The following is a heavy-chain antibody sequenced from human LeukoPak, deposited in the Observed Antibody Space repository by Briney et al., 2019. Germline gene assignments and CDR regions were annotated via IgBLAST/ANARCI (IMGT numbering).Heavy chain of an antibody. Sequence: ASVKVSCKVSGYTLTELSMHWVRQAPGKGLEWMGGFDPEDGETIYAQKFQGRVTMTEDTSTDTAYMELSSLRSDDTAVYYCARDADRIVAHEQAPFDYWGQGTLVTVSS. CDR1: GYTLTELS. J-gene: IGHJ4*02. CDR2: FDPEDGET. V-gene: IGHV1-24*01. D-gene: IGHD5-12*01. CDR3: ARDADRIVAHEQAPFDY.